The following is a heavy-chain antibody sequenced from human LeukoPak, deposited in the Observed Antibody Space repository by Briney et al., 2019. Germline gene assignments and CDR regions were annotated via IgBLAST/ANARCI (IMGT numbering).Heavy chain of an antibody. V-gene: IGHV3-53*01. CDR3: ARRGRDDYNSWGPFDY. Sequence: GGSLRLSCAASGFTVSTNYMSWVRQAPGKGLEWVSVIYSGGSTYYADSVKGRFTISRDNSKNALYLQMNSLRAEDTAVYYCARRGRDDYNSWGPFDYWGQGTLVTVSS. CDR2: IYSGGST. D-gene: IGHD5-24*01. CDR1: GFTVSTNY. J-gene: IGHJ4*02.